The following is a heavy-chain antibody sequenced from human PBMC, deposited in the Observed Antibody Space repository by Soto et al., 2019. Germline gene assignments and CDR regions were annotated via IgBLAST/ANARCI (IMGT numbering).Heavy chain of an antibody. CDR1: GGTFSSYA. D-gene: IGHD2-2*01. CDR2: IIPIFGTA. J-gene: IGHJ6*02. Sequence: SVKVSCKASGGTFSSYAISWVRQAPGQGLEWMGGIIPIFGTANYAQKFQGRVTITADESTSTAYMELSSLRSEDTAVYYCARGRRYCSSTSCYLLGYYYYYYGMDVWGQGTTVTVSS. CDR3: ARGRRYCSSTSCYLLGYYYYYYGMDV. V-gene: IGHV1-69*13.